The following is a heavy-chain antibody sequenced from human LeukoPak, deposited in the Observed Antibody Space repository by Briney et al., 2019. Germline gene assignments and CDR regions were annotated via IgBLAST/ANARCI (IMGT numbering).Heavy chain of an antibody. V-gene: IGHV3-30*02. CDR1: GFTFSSYG. J-gene: IGHJ4*02. D-gene: IGHD5-18*01. Sequence: GGSLRLSCAASGFTFSSYGMHWVRRAPGKGLEWVAFIRYDGSNKYYADSVKGRFTISRDNSKNTPYLQMNSLRAEDTAVYYCAKGRGYSYGLPFLYWGQGTLATVSS. CDR3: AKGRGYSYGLPFLY. CDR2: IRYDGSNK.